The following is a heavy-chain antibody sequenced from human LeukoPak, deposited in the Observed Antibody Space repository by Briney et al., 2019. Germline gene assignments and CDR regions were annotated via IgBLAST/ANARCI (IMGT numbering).Heavy chain of an antibody. CDR1: GGSFSGYY. D-gene: IGHD6-13*01. J-gene: IGHJ4*02. CDR3: ARDMEYSSSH. Sequence: PSETLSLTCAVYGGSFSGYYWSWIRQPAGKGLEWIGRIYTGGTTNYNPSLKSRVTISVDTSKNQFSLKLKSVTAADTAVYYCARDMEYSSSHWSQGTVVTVSS. V-gene: IGHV4-4*07. CDR2: IYTGGTT.